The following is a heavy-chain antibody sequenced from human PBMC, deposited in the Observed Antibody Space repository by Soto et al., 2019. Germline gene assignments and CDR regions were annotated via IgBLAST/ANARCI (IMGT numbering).Heavy chain of an antibody. Sequence: AVKVSCTASGGTFSSYAISWVRQAPGQGLEWMGGIIPILGTANYAQKFQGRVTITADESTSTAYMELSSLRSEDTAVYYCARDSGSYANYFDYWGQGTLVTVSS. J-gene: IGHJ4*02. CDR1: GGTFSSYA. CDR2: IIPILGTA. CDR3: ARDSGSYANYFDY. D-gene: IGHD1-26*01. V-gene: IGHV1-69*01.